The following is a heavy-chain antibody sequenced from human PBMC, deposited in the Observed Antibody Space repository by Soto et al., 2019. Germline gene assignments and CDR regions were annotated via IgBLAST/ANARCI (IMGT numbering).Heavy chain of an antibody. CDR3: ARDDYGDYVPDY. V-gene: IGHV4-59*01. J-gene: IGHJ4*02. CDR1: GGSISSYY. Sequence: SEARSLTCAVSGGSISSYYWSWIRQPPGKGLEWIGYIYYSGSTNYNPSLKSRVTISVDTSKNQFSLKLSSVTAADTAVYYCARDDYGDYVPDYWGQGTLFSVSS. CDR2: IYYSGST. D-gene: IGHD4-17*01.